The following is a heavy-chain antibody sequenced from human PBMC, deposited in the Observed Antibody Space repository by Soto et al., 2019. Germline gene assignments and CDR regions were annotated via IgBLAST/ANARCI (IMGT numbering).Heavy chain of an antibody. CDR3: ARRGKIGSGWENFDY. Sequence: QLQLQESGPGLVKPSETLSLTCTVSGGSISSSSYYWGWIRQPPGKRLEWIVSIYYSGSTYYNPSLKSRLTISVDTSKNQFSLKLSSVTAADTAVYYCARRGKIGSGWENFDYWGQGTLVTVSS. J-gene: IGHJ4*02. CDR2: IYYSGST. V-gene: IGHV4-39*01. CDR1: GGSISSSSYY. D-gene: IGHD6-19*01.